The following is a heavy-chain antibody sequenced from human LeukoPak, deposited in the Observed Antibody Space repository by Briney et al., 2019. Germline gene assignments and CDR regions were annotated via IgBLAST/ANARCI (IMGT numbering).Heavy chain of an antibody. CDR2: INANSGTT. Sequence: PGGSLRLSCAAPGLAFSVYAMSWLRQPPGKGLEWVSTINANSGTTSYAASVSGRFSISRDNSKNTLYLQLNTLRADDTATYYCAKPISGGLAVTADWFHPWGQGTLVVVSS. CDR1: GLAFSVYA. CDR3: AKPISGGLAVTADWFHP. V-gene: IGHV3-23*01. J-gene: IGHJ5*01. D-gene: IGHD6-19*01.